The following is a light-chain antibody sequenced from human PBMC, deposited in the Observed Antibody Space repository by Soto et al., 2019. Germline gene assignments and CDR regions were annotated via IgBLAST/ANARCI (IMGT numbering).Light chain of an antibody. CDR2: SNN. J-gene: IGLJ1*01. V-gene: IGLV1-47*02. Sequence: QSVLAQPPSASGTPGQRVAISCSGSSSNIGSHYVYWYQQLPGTAPKLLIYSNNQRPSGVPDRFSGSKSGTSASLAISGLRSEDEADYYCAAWDDSLSSYVFGTGTKLTVL. CDR1: SSNIGSHY. CDR3: AAWDDSLSSYV.